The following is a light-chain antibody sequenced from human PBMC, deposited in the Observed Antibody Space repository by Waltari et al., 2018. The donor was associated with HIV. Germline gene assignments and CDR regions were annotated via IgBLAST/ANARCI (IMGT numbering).Light chain of an antibody. Sequence: QSALTQPASVSGSPGQSITISCTGTSSDVGNYNLFSWYQQYPGKAPNLMIYEAVKRPSGVSNRSSASKSGNTASLTISGLQAEDEADYYCCSYGGSSTWVFGGGTKLTVL. CDR1: SSDVGNYNL. CDR2: EAV. CDR3: CSYGGSSTWV. J-gene: IGLJ3*02. V-gene: IGLV2-23*01.